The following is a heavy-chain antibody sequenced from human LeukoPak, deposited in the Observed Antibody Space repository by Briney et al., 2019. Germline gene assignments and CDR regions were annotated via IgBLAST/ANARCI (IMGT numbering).Heavy chain of an antibody. CDR2: INPNSGVT. Sequence: ASVKVSCKASGYTFIDYFIHWMRQTPGQGLVWLGWINPNSGVTRYAQKFQDRVTMTGDTAAYMELSSLKSDDTAVYYCVRAVSGTLGGAFDIWGQGTAVTVSS. V-gene: IGHV1-2*02. CDR1: GYTFIDYF. CDR3: VRAVSGTLGGAFDI. D-gene: IGHD1-7*01. J-gene: IGHJ3*02.